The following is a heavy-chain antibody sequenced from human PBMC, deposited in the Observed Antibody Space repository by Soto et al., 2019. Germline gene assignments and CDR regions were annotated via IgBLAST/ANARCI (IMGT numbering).Heavy chain of an antibody. D-gene: IGHD2-15*01. CDR2: IYYSGST. Sequence: SETLSLTCTVSGGSISSGGYYWSWIRQHPGKGLEWIEYIYYSGSTYYNPSLKSRVTISVDTSKNQFSLKLSSVPAADTAVYYCARDPGCSGGSCYSGLDYWGQGTLVTVSS. CDR3: ARDPGCSGGSCYSGLDY. J-gene: IGHJ4*02. V-gene: IGHV4-31*03. CDR1: GGSISSGGYY.